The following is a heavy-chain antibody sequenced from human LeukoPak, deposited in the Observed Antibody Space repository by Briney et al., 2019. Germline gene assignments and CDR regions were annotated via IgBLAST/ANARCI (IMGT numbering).Heavy chain of an antibody. V-gene: IGHV1-18*01. CDR2: ISAYNGNT. CDR3: ARTMTTVTRRSPNFFNS. CDR1: GYTFSSYG. D-gene: IGHD4-17*01. Sequence: ASVKVSCKASGYTFSSYGISWVRQAPGQGLEWMGWISAYNGNTNYAQKFQDRVTMTTDTSTSTAYMELRSLGSDDTAVYYCARTMTTVTRRSPNFFNSWGQGALVTVSS. J-gene: IGHJ4*02.